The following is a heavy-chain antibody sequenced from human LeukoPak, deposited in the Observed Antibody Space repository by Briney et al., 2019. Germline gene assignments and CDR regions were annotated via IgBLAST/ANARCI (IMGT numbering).Heavy chain of an antibody. CDR2: ISRTTGTT. V-gene: IGHV3-23*01. D-gene: IGHD6-13*01. CDR1: GFTFSDNA. Sequence: PGGSLRLSCAASGFTFSDNAMSWVRQAPGKGLEWVSTISRTTGTTYYADSVKGRFTISRDNSKNTVSLQVNSLRAEDTAVYYCAKGGSSSWYHYYYYMDVWGQGTTVTVSS. J-gene: IGHJ6*03. CDR3: AKGGSSSWYHYYYYMDV.